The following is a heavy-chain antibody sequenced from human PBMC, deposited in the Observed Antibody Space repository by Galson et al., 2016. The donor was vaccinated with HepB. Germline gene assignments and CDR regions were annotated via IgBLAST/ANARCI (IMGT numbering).Heavy chain of an antibody. Sequence: LRLSCAASGFSFSTYNMNWVRQAPGKGLEWLSYIGSSGSPIYYADSVKGRFTVSRDNAKNSLYLQMSGLRDEDTAVYYCARDYYRSGSYSFDYWGQGILVTVSS. CDR1: GFSFSTYN. V-gene: IGHV3-48*02. J-gene: IGHJ4*02. D-gene: IGHD3-10*01. CDR2: IGSSGSPI. CDR3: ARDYYRSGSYSFDY.